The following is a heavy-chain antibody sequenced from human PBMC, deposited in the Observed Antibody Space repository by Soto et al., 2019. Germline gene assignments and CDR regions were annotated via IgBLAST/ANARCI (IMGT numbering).Heavy chain of an antibody. J-gene: IGHJ4*02. V-gene: IGHV1-18*01. CDR3: ARDFARIEAAGYFDY. Sequence: GSVKVSFKASGYPFTSYGISLVRQAPGQGLEWMGWISAYNGNTNYAQKLQGRVTMTTDTSTSTAYMELRSLRSDDTAVYYCARDFARIEAAGYFDYWGQGTMVTVSS. CDR1: GYPFTSYG. CDR2: ISAYNGNT. D-gene: IGHD6-13*01.